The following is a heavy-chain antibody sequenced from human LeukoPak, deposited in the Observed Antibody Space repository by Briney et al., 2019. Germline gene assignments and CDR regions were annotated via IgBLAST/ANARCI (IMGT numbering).Heavy chain of an antibody. CDR3: ASDYDSSGYYSH. CDR2: INHSGST. D-gene: IGHD3-22*01. V-gene: IGHV4-34*01. Sequence: SETLSLTCAVYGGSFSGYYWSWIRQPPGKGLEWIGEINHSGSTNYNPSLKSRVTISVDTSKNKFSLKLSSVTAADTAVYYVASDYDSSGYYSHWGQGTLVTVSS. J-gene: IGHJ4*02. CDR1: GGSFSGYY.